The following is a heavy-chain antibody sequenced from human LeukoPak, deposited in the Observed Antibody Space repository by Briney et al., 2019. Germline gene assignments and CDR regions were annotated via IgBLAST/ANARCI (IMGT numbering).Heavy chain of an antibody. CDR3: AKTQARVHDLQDY. CDR1: GFTFSSYA. CDR2: ISGSGGST. J-gene: IGHJ4*02. D-gene: IGHD6-6*01. V-gene: IGHV3-23*01. Sequence: GGSLRLSCAASGFTFSSYAMSWVRQAPGKGLEWVSAISGSGGSTYYADSVKGRFTISRDNSKNTLYLQMNSLRAEHTAVYYCAKTQARVHDLQDYWGQGTLVTVPS.